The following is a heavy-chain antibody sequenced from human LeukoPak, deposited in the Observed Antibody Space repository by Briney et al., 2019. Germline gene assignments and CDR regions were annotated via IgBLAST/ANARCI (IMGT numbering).Heavy chain of an antibody. CDR3: ARRRRYDILTGYSSFDY. CDR1: GGSISSSSYY. J-gene: IGHJ4*02. Sequence: SETLSLTCTVSGGSISSSSYYWGWIRQPPGKGLEWIGSIYYSGSTYNPSLKSRVTISVDTSKNQFSLKLSSVTAADTAVYYCARRRRYDILTGYSSFDYWGQGTLVTVSS. D-gene: IGHD3-9*01. V-gene: IGHV4-39*01. CDR2: IYYSGST.